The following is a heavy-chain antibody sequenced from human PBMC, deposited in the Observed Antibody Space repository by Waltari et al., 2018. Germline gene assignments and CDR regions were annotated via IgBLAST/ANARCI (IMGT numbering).Heavy chain of an antibody. J-gene: IGHJ3*01. CDR3: ARPRRGRDAFDV. Sequence: EVQLVQSRPEVKKSGESLRISCQVSGYSFISYWIAWVRQLPGKGLEYMGINGPDDSDTKYSPSFQGQVIISVDKSIGTAYLQLNTLKASDTAMYYCARPRRGRDAFDVWGPGTMVTVS. D-gene: IGHD3-10*01. CDR1: GYSFISYW. CDR2: NGPDDSDT. V-gene: IGHV5-51*03.